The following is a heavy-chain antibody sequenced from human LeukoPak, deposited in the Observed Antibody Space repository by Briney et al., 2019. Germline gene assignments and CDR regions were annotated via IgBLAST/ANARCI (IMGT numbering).Heavy chain of an antibody. CDR1: GFTFSDYY. Sequence: GGSLILSCAASGFTFSDYYMSWIRQAPGKGLEWVSYISRSNDNTTYYADSVKGRFTISRDNAKNSLYLQMNSLRAEDTVVYYCARHIRSYSSSWYDWFDPWGQGTLVTVSS. V-gene: IGHV3-11*04. D-gene: IGHD6-13*01. CDR2: ISRSNDNTT. CDR3: ARHIRSYSSSWYDWFDP. J-gene: IGHJ5*02.